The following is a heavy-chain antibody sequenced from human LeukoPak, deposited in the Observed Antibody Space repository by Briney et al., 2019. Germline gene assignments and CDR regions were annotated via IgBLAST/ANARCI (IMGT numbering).Heavy chain of an antibody. D-gene: IGHD4-11*01. CDR2: INHSGST. Sequence: SETLSLTCAVYGGSFSGYYWSWIRQPPGKGLECIGEINHSGSTNYNPSLKSRVTISVDTSKNQFSLKLSSVTAADTAVYYCARALRPPTITDYWGQGTLVTVSS. CDR3: ARALRPPTITDY. V-gene: IGHV4-34*01. J-gene: IGHJ4*02. CDR1: GGSFSGYY.